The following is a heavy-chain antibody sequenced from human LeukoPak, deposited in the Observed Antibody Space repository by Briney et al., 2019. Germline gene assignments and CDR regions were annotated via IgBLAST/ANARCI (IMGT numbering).Heavy chain of an antibody. CDR1: GGSISSYY. Sequence: SETLSLTCTVYGGSISSYYWSWIRQPPGKGLEWIGYIYYSGSTNYNPSLKSRVTISVDTSKNQFSLKLSSVTAADTAVYYCARTSSGLLDIWGQGTMVTVSS. CDR2: IYYSGST. CDR3: ARTSSGLLDI. J-gene: IGHJ3*02. V-gene: IGHV4-59*01. D-gene: IGHD3-22*01.